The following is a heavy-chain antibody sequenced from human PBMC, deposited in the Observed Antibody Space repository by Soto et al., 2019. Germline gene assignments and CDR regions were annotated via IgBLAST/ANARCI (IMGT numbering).Heavy chain of an antibody. Sequence: TLSLTCSVSGCSIRSGGYSWSWIRQPPGKGLEWIGYIYQSGSTYYNPSLKSRVTISVDRSRNQFSLKLSSVTAADTAVYFCATQSYSNSGAYYYYAMDVWGQGTTVTGSS. D-gene: IGHD4-4*01. V-gene: IGHV4-30-2*01. CDR1: GCSIRSGGYS. J-gene: IGHJ6*02. CDR3: ATQSYSNSGAYYYYAMDV. CDR2: IYQSGST.